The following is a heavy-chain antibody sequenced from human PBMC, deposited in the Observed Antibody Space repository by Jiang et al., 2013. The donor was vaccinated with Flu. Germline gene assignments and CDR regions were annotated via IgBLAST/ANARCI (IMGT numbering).Heavy chain of an antibody. CDR3: ARVGFVVVLVELKPGGVYDI. V-gene: IGHV4-31*02. CDR2: IHHRGSA. Sequence: SGGSISSGGYYWSWIRQHPGKGLEWIGFIHHRGSAYYNESLQSRLSISVDTSKNQFSLQLNSVTAADTAMYYCARVGFVVVLVELKPGGVYDIWGQGTAVTVSS. CDR1: GGSISSGGYY. D-gene: IGHD2-15*01. J-gene: IGHJ3*02.